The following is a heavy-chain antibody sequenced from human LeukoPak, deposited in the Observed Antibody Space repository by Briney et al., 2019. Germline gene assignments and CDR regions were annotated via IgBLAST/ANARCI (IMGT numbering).Heavy chain of an antibody. CDR1: GGTFSSYA. J-gene: IGHJ4*02. V-gene: IGHV1-69*05. CDR2: IIPIFGTA. D-gene: IGHD5-18*01. CDR3: ARAHTGGYSYGNFDY. Sequence: SVKVSCKASGGTFSSYAISWVRQAPGQGLEWKGGIIPIFGTANYAQKFQGRVTITTDESTSTAYMELSSLRSEDTAVYYCARAHTGGYSYGNFDYWGQGTLVTVSS.